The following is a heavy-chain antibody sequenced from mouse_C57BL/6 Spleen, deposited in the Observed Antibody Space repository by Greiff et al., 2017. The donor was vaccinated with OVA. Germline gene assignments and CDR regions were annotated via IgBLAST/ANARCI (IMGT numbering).Heavy chain of an antibody. J-gene: IGHJ1*03. CDR2: ISSGSSTI. CDR3: ARRDYSNWYFDV. CDR1: GFTFSDYG. D-gene: IGHD2-5*01. V-gene: IGHV5-17*01. Sequence: VQLVESGGGLVKPGGSLKLSCAASGFTFSDYGMHWVRQAPEKGLEWVAYISSGSSTIYYADRVKGRFTISRDNAKNTLFLQMTSLRSEDTAMYYCARRDYSNWYFDVWGTGTTVTVSS.